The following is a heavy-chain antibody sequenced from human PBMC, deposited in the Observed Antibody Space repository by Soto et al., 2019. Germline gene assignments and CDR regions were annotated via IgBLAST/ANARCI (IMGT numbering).Heavy chain of an antibody. V-gene: IGHV4-34*01. D-gene: IGHD1-1*01. CDR1: GGSFSGYY. CDR3: ARAWTRYYYGMDV. J-gene: IGHJ6*02. Sequence: SETLSLTCAVYGGSFSGYYWSWIRQPPGKGLEWIGEINHSGSTNYNPSLKSRVTISVDTSKNQFSLKLSSVTAADTAVYYCARAWTRYYYGMDVWGQGTTVTVSS. CDR2: INHSGST.